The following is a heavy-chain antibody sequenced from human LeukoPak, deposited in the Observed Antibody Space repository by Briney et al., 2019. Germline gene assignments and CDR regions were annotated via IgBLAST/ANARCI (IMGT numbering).Heavy chain of an antibody. Sequence: GGSLRLSRAPSGFTFSDYYMSWIRQAPGKGLDWVSFISSSSSYTNYAESVKGRFTISRDNAKNSLYLQMNSLRAEDTAVYYCARISSSRDWFDPWGQGTLVTVSS. CDR3: ARISSSRDWFDP. V-gene: IGHV3-11*03. CDR2: ISSSSSYT. J-gene: IGHJ5*02. CDR1: GFTFSDYY. D-gene: IGHD6-13*01.